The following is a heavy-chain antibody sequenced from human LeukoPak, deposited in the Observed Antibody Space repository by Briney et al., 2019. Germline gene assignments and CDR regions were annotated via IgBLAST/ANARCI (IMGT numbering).Heavy chain of an antibody. CDR1: GGFIRSRSHY. J-gene: IGHJ3*02. Sequence: PSETLSLTCIVSGGFIRSRSHYWGWIRQPPGKGLEWIGSIYYSGSTYYNPSLKSRVTISVDTSKNQFSLKLSSVTAADTAVYYCARPSTVTGLRDAFDIWGQGTMVTVSS. V-gene: IGHV4-39*01. CDR3: ARPSTVTGLRDAFDI. D-gene: IGHD4-17*01. CDR2: IYYSGST.